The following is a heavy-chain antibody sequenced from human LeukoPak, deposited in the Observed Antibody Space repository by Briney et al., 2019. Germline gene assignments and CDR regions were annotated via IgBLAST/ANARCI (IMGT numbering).Heavy chain of an antibody. CDR3: ARTGYSSSWYPFDY. CDR2: IRQDGSEK. J-gene: IGHJ4*02. Sequence: GGSLRLSCAASGFTFSSYRMSWVHQAPGKGLEWVANIRQDGSEKYYVDSVKGRFTISRDHGKNSLYLQMNSLRAEDTAVYYCARTGYSSSWYPFDYWGQGTLVTVSS. CDR1: GFTFSSYR. V-gene: IGHV3-7*01. D-gene: IGHD6-13*01.